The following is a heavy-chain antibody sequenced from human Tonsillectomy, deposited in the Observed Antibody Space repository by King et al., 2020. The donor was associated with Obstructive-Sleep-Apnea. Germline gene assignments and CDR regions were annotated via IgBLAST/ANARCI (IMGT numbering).Heavy chain of an antibody. J-gene: IGHJ6*02. CDR3: AREEDYYDSGGYYHLDYGMDV. D-gene: IGHD3-22*01. V-gene: IGHV3-30-3*01. CDR1: GFTFSSYA. CDR2: ISYDGSNK. Sequence: VQLVESGGGVVQPGRSLRLSCAASGFTFSSYAMHWVRQAPGKGLEWVAVISYDGSNKYYADSVKGRFTISRDNSKNTLYLQMNSLRAEDTAVYYSAREEDYYDSGGYYHLDYGMDVWGQGTTVTVSS.